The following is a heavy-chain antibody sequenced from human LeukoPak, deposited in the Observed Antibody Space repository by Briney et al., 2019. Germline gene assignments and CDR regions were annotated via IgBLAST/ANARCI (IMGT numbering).Heavy chain of an antibody. CDR2: ISAYNGNT. CDR3: ARDRSIYYDSSGYPFDY. CDR1: GYTFTSYG. J-gene: IGHJ4*02. Sequence: ASVKVSCKASGYTFTSYGISWVRQAPGQGLKWMGWISAYNGNTNYAQKLQGRVTMTTDTSTSTAYMELRSLRSDDTAVYYCARDRSIYYDSSGYPFDYWGQGTLVTVSS. D-gene: IGHD3-22*01. V-gene: IGHV1-18*01.